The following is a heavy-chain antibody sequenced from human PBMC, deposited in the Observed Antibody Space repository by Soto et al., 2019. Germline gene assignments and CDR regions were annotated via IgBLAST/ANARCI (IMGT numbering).Heavy chain of an antibody. CDR3: ARHEYYASGSYS. Sequence: PSETLSLTCAVYGGSFSGYYWNWIRQPPGKGLEWIGEINHSGSTNYNPSLKSRVTISVDTSKNQFSLKLNSVTAADTAVYYCARHEYYASGSYSWGQGTLVTVSS. CDR1: GGSFSGYY. CDR2: INHSGST. D-gene: IGHD3-10*01. J-gene: IGHJ5*02. V-gene: IGHV4-34*01.